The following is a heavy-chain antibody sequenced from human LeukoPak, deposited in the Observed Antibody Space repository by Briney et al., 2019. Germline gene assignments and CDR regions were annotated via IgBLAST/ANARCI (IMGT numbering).Heavy chain of an antibody. Sequence: GASVKVSSKASGYTLTDNHLYWVRQAPGQGLEWMGWIDPNSGVTNFAQNFQGRLTMTTDTSISTAYMELSRLTSGDTTVYYCARELGINAFDVWGQGTLVTVSS. CDR1: GYTLTDNH. V-gene: IGHV1-2*02. CDR2: IDPNSGVT. D-gene: IGHD7-27*01. CDR3: ARELGINAFDV. J-gene: IGHJ3*01.